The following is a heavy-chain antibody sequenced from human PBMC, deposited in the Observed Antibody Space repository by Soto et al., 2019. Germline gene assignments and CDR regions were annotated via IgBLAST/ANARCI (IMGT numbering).Heavy chain of an antibody. Sequence: PSETLSLTCAVYGGSFSGYYWSWIRQPPGKGLEWIGEVNHSGSTNYNPSLKSRVTISVDTSKNQFSLKLSSVTAADTAVYYCARDDVAVFDYLGQGTLVTVSS. CDR2: VNHSGST. J-gene: IGHJ4*02. CDR1: GGSFSGYY. CDR3: ARDDVAVFDY. V-gene: IGHV4-34*01. D-gene: IGHD6-19*01.